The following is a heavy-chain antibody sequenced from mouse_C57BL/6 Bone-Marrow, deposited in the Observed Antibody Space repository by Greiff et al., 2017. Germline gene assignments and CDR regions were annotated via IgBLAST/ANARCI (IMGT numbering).Heavy chain of an antibody. CDR3: ARESGWLLRLDY. CDR1: GYTFTSYW. CDR2: IHPNSGST. D-gene: IGHD2-3*01. V-gene: IGHV1-64*01. Sequence: QVQLQQPGAELVKPGASVKLSCKASGYTFTSYWMHWVKQRPGQGLEWIGMIHPNSGSTNYNEKFKSKATLTVDKSSSTAYMQLSGLTSEDSAVYYCARESGWLLRLDYWGQGTTLTVSS. J-gene: IGHJ2*01.